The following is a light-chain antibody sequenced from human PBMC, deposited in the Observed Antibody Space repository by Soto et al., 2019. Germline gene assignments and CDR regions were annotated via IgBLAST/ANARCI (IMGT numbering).Light chain of an antibody. CDR2: KAA. CDR3: QHYYSYSSKYT. J-gene: IGKJ2*01. V-gene: IGKV1-5*03. CDR1: QSVSSG. Sequence: DIQMTQSPSTLSSSVGDRVTITCRASQSVSSGLAWYQQKPGKAPPLLIYKAASLHSVVPSRVSGSGSGTEFTLTISSLQPDDFADDYSQHYYSYSSKYTFGQGTRLEIK.